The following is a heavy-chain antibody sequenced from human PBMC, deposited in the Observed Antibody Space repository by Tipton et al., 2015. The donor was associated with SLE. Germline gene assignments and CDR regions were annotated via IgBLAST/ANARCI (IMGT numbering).Heavy chain of an antibody. V-gene: IGHV4-59*01. Sequence: GLVKPSETLSLTCTVSGGSMNDYYWGWFRQPPGKGLEWIGYIYYTGSSNHNPPLKGRVTMSVDTSKNQFSLSVNSVTAADTAVYYCARSMLTTKRVFDYWGQGTLVTVSS. CDR1: GGSMNDYY. CDR3: ARSMLTTKRVFDY. D-gene: IGHD3-16*01. J-gene: IGHJ4*02. CDR2: IYYTGSS.